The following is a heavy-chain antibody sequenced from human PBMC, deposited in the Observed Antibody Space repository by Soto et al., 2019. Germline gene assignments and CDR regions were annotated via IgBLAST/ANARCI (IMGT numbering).Heavy chain of an antibody. Sequence: QVRLVQSGAEVKKPGASVKVSCKASGYTFTSYGISWVRQAPGQGLEWMGWISAYNGNTNYAQKLQGRVTMTTDTSTSTAYMELRSLRSDDTAVYYCARAPKYYDFWSGYSDLYYFDYWGQGTLVTVSS. V-gene: IGHV1-18*01. J-gene: IGHJ4*02. D-gene: IGHD3-3*01. CDR2: ISAYNGNT. CDR1: GYTFTSYG. CDR3: ARAPKYYDFWSGYSDLYYFDY.